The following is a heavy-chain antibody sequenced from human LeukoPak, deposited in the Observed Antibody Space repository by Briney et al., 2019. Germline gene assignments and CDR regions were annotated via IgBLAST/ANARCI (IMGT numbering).Heavy chain of an antibody. D-gene: IGHD2-2*01. CDR3: ARRLTQYDCFDP. CDR2: TYYRSTWYN. CDR1: GDSVSSISVT. V-gene: IGHV6-1*01. Sequence: SQTLSLTCAISGDSVSSISVTWNWIRQSPSRGLEWLGRTYYRSTWYNGYAVSVRGRITVNPDTSKNQFSLHLNSVTPEDTAVYYCARRLTQYDCFDPWGQGILVTVSS. J-gene: IGHJ5*02.